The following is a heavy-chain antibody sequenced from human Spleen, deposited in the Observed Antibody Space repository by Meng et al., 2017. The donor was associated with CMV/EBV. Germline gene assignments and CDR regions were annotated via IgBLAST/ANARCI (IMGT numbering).Heavy chain of an antibody. V-gene: IGHV4-59*01. Sequence: SETLSLTCAVSGGSISDYYWSWIRQPPGKGLEWIGYVYYSGDTNYNPSLKSRVTISVDTSKNQFSLKLSSVTAADTAVYYCASSSSWRNWFDPWGQGTLVTVSS. J-gene: IGHJ5*02. CDR2: VYYSGDT. CDR3: ASSSSWRNWFDP. CDR1: GGSISDYY. D-gene: IGHD6-13*01.